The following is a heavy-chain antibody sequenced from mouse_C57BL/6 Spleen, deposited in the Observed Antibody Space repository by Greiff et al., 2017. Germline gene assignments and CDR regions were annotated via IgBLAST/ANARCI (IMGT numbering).Heavy chain of an antibody. V-gene: IGHV5-17*01. Sequence: EVMLVESGGGLVKPGGSLKLSCAASGFTFSDYGMHWVRQAPEKGLEWVAYISSGSSTIYYADTVKGRFTISRDNATNTLFLQMTSLRSEDTAMYYCAKGPHYYGSSYVYAMDYWGQGTSVTVSS. J-gene: IGHJ4*01. CDR1: GFTFSDYG. D-gene: IGHD1-1*01. CDR3: AKGPHYYGSSYVYAMDY. CDR2: ISSGSSTI.